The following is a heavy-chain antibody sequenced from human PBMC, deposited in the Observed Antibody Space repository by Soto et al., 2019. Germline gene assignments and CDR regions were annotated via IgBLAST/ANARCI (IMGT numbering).Heavy chain of an antibody. V-gene: IGHV1-18*01. CDR2: ISAYNGNT. J-gene: IGHJ5*02. CDR3: ARAVAGLNWFDP. D-gene: IGHD6-19*01. Sequence: ASVKVSCKSSGYTFTSYGISWVRQAPGQGLEWMGWISAYNGNTNYAQKLQGRVTMTTDTSTSTAYMELRSLRSDDTAVYYCARAVAGLNWFDPWGQGTLVTVSS. CDR1: GYTFTSYG.